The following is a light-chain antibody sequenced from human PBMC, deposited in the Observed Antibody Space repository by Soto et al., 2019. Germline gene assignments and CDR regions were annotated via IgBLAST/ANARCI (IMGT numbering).Light chain of an antibody. J-gene: IGKJ5*01. CDR1: QSIHTS. CDR3: QQRNVWPPIT. Sequence: VLTQSPATLSLSPGERATLSCRASQSIHTSLAWYQQKSGKPPRLVIYDSTLRANGVPDRFGGSRSETEFTLTIISLEPEDFAVYYCQQRNVWPPITFGQGTRLEIK. V-gene: IGKV3-11*01. CDR2: DST.